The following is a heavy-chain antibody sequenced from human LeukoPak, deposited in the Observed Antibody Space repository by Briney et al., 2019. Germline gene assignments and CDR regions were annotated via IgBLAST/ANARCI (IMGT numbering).Heavy chain of an antibody. V-gene: IGHV4-31*03. CDR2: IYYSGST. CDR3: ARAYDYGDSNWFDP. J-gene: IGHJ5*02. Sequence: PSETLSLTCTVSGGSISSGGYYWSGIRQHPGKGLEWIGYIYYSGSTYYNPSLKSRVTISVDTSKNQFSLKLSSVTAADTAVYYCARAYDYGDSNWFDPWGQGTLVTVSS. CDR1: GGSISSGGYY. D-gene: IGHD4-17*01.